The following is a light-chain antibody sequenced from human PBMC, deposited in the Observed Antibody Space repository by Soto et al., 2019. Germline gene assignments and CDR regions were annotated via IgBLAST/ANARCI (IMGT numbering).Light chain of an antibody. Sequence: EIVLTQSPGTLSLSPGEGATLSCRASQSVSSTYLAWYQQKPGQAPRLLIYDASSRATGIPDRFSGSGSGTDFTLTISRLEPEDFAVYYCQQFSSYPLTFGGGTKVDIK. CDR3: QQFSSYPLT. CDR1: QSVSSTY. J-gene: IGKJ4*01. CDR2: DAS. V-gene: IGKV3-20*01.